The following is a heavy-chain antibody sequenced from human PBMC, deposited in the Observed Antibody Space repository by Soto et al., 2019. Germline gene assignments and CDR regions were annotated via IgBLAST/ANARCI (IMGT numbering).Heavy chain of an antibody. CDR2: IIPIFGTA. CDR3: ARWRSMVNAFDI. Sequence: QVQLVQSGAEVKKPGSSVKVSCKASGGTFSSYAISGVRQVPGQGLEWMGGIIPIFGTANYAQKFQGRVTITADESTSTAYMELSSLRSEDTAVYYCARWRSMVNAFDIWGQGTMVTVSS. CDR1: GGTFSSYA. V-gene: IGHV1-69*01. J-gene: IGHJ3*02. D-gene: IGHD5-18*01.